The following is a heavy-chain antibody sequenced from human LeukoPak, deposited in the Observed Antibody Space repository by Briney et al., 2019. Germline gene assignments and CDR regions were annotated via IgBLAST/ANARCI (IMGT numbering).Heavy chain of an antibody. D-gene: IGHD3-3*01. J-gene: IGHJ4*02. CDR1: GFTFSTYD. V-gene: IGHV3-21*01. CDR2: ISSSSSYI. Sequence: GGSLGLSCAASGFTFSTYDMNWVRQAPGKGLEWLSSISSSSSYIYYADSVKGRFTISRDNAKNLLYLQMNSLRAEDTAVYYCATGPILGFDYWGQGTLVTVSS. CDR3: ATGPILGFDY.